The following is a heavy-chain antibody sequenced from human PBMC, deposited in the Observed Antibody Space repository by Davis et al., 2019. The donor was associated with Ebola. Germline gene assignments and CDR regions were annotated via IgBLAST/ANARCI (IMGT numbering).Heavy chain of an antibody. D-gene: IGHD5-12*01. CDR2: IYYSGST. V-gene: IGHV4-59*01. J-gene: IGHJ2*01. CDR1: GGAFSRYL. Sequence: SETLSLTCTVSGGAFSRYLLSWVWQQTGTGPEWIGYIYYSGSTNYNPSLKSRVTISVDTSKNQFSLKLSSVTAADTAVYYCARAPPKYGVATTKGYFDLWGRGTLVTVSS. CDR3: ARAPPKYGVATTKGYFDL.